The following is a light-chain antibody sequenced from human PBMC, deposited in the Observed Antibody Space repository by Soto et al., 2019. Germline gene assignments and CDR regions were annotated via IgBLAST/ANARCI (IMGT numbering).Light chain of an antibody. CDR1: RSISNY. Sequence: EIVLTQSPATLSLSPGERATLSCRASRSISNYLAWYQQKPGQPPRLLIYDASNRATDIPARFSCSGSGTDFPLPISSLEPEDFAVYSCQQRGYYYTFGQGTKLEIK. CDR2: DAS. V-gene: IGKV3-11*01. CDR3: QQRGYYYT. J-gene: IGKJ2*01.